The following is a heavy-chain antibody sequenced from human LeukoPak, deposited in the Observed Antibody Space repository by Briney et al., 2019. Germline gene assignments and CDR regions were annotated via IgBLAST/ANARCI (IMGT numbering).Heavy chain of an antibody. CDR3: ARDTDGSLDY. CDR2: IKQDGSTK. J-gene: IGHJ4*02. Sequence: GSLRLSFAASGFTFTNSWIALVRQAPGKGLEWVANIKQDGSTKHYMDSLKGRFTISRDNPKNSVYLQMNSLRADDTANYYCARDTDGSLDYWGQGILVTVAS. CDR1: GFTFTNSW. V-gene: IGHV3-7*01. D-gene: IGHD1-26*01.